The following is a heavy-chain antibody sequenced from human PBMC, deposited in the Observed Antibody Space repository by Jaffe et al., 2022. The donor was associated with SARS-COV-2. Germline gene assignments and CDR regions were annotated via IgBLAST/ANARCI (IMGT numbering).Heavy chain of an antibody. CDR2: ISHTGGT. J-gene: IGHJ4*02. Sequence: QVQLQESGPGLVKPSGTLSLTCAVSGGSISSDNWWSWVRLPPGKGLEWIGEISHTGGTNYNPSLQSRVSISLDKSKNQFSLRLSFVTAADTAVYYCARGGAWPDRSVDCWGQGTLVTVSS. V-gene: IGHV4-4*02. D-gene: IGHD1-26*01. CDR3: ARGGAWPDRSVDC. CDR1: GGSISSDNW.